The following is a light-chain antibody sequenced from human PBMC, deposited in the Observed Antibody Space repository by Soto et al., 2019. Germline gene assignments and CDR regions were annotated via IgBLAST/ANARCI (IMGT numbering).Light chain of an antibody. J-gene: IGLJ2*01. CDR3: CSYAGSSTYVV. Sequence: QSALTQPASVSGSPGQSITISCTGTSTDVGTYYLVSWYQQLPGKAPKLMIYEVSKRPSGVSNSFSGSKSGNTASLTISGLQAEDEADDYCCSYAGSSTYVVFGGGTQLTVL. CDR1: STDVGTYYL. CDR2: EVS. V-gene: IGLV2-23*02.